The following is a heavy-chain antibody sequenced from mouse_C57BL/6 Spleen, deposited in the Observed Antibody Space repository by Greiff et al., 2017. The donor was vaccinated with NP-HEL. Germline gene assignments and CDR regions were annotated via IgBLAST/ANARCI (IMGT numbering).Heavy chain of an antibody. V-gene: IGHV5-9*01. J-gene: IGHJ1*03. CDR2: ISGGGGNT. CDR3: ARGADYYGSSPYWYFDV. Sequence: EVKLMESGGGLVKPGGSLKLSCAASGFTFSSYTMSWVRQTPEKRLEWVATISGGGGNTYYPDSVKGRFTISRDNAKNTLYLQMSSLRSEDTALYYCARGADYYGSSPYWYFDVWGTGTTVTVSS. CDR1: GFTFSSYT. D-gene: IGHD1-1*01.